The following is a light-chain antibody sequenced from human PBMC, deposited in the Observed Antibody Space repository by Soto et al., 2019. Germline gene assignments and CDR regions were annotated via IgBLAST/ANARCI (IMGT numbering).Light chain of an antibody. Sequence: EIVMTQSPATLSVSPGERATLSCRASQTISSNLAWYQQKPGQAPRLLIYDASTRATGIPARLSGSGPGTEFTLTISSLQSEDFAVYSRHQYNMWPRTFGQGTKVDIK. CDR3: HQYNMWPRT. J-gene: IGKJ1*01. CDR1: QTISSN. CDR2: DAS. V-gene: IGKV3-15*01.